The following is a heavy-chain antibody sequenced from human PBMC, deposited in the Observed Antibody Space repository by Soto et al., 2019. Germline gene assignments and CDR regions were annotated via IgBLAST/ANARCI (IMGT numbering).Heavy chain of an antibody. D-gene: IGHD1-1*01. CDR3: ARGGLEPFDH. CDR1: GFTFGEYL. CDR2: ISDYGRI. Sequence: GGSLRLSCAASGFTFGEYLMHGVRQAPGKGLVWVSRISDYGRINYADSVKDRFIISRDDARSELYLQLNDLRVEDTATYYCARGGLEPFDHWGQGALVTVSS. J-gene: IGHJ4*02. V-gene: IGHV3-74*01.